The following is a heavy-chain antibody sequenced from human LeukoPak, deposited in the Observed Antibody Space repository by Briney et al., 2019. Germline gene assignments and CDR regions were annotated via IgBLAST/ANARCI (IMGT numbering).Heavy chain of an antibody. Sequence: GPLRLSCAASGFTFSSYSMNWVRQAPGRGLEWVSFISSSGTYIYYADSMKGRFTISRDNAKNSLYLQMNSLRAEDTAVYYCARNGGNSDFDYWGQGTLVSVSS. J-gene: IGHJ4*02. V-gene: IGHV3-21*01. CDR3: ARNGGNSDFDY. CDR1: GFTFSSYS. CDR2: ISSSGTYI. D-gene: IGHD4-23*01.